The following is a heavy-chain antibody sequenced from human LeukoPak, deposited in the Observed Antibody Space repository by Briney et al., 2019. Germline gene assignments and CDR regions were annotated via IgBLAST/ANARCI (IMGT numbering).Heavy chain of an antibody. CDR2: IKSKTDGGTT. CDR1: GFTFSNAW. D-gene: IGHD5-24*01. Sequence: GGSLRLSCAASGFTFSNAWMSWVRQAPGKGLEWVGRIKSKTDGGTTDYAAPVKGRFTISRDDSKNTLYLQMNSLNTEDTAVYYCTTARGWLQLYYWGQGTLVTVSS. CDR3: TTARGWLQLYY. J-gene: IGHJ4*02. V-gene: IGHV3-15*01.